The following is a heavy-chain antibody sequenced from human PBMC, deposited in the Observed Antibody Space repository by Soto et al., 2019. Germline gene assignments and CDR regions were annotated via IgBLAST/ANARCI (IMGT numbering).Heavy chain of an antibody. Sequence: EVRLVESGGGLVQPGGSLRLSCAASGFTFSTYDMHWVRLRTGKGLEWVSAIGKAGDTYYSDSVRDRFTLSRQNAKNSLFLEMTSLRVGDTAEYYCASAHARDWGAFDYWGPGILVTVTS. V-gene: IGHV3-13*01. D-gene: IGHD3-16*01. J-gene: IGHJ4*02. CDR1: GFTFSTYD. CDR2: IGKAGDT. CDR3: ASAHARDWGAFDY.